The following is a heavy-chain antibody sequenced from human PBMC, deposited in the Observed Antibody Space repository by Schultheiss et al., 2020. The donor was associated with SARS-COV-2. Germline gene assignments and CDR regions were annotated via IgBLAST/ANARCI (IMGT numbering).Heavy chain of an antibody. CDR3: ARGLLWFGEHYYYYGMDV. Sequence: GGSLRLSCAASGFTFSSYEMNWVRQAPGKGLEWVSSISSSSSYIYYADSVKGRFTISRDNSKNTLYLQMNSLRAEDTAVYYCARGLLWFGEHYYYYGMDVWGQGTTVTVSS. D-gene: IGHD3-10*01. CDR2: ISSSSSYI. V-gene: IGHV3-21*01. CDR1: GFTFSSYE. J-gene: IGHJ6*02.